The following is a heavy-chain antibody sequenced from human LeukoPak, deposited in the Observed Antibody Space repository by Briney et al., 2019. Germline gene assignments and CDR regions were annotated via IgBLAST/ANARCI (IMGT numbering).Heavy chain of an antibody. V-gene: IGHV4-31*03. CDR2: IYYSGST. CDR1: GGSISSGGYY. D-gene: IGHD1-14*01. CDR3: ASQERGIDAFDI. Sequence: SETLSLTCTVSGGSISSGGYYWSWIRQHPGKGLEWIGYIYYSGSTYYNPSLKSRVTISVDTSKNQFSLKLSSVTAADTAVYYGASQERGIDAFDIWGQGTMVTVSS. J-gene: IGHJ3*02.